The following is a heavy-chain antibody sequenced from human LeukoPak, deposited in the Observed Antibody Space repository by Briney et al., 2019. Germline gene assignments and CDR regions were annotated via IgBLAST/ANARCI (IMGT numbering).Heavy chain of an antibody. Sequence: SVKVSCKASGGIFTTYAFIWVRQAPGQGLEWMGGIIPLFDTANYAQKFQDRVTITTDESTTTAYMEVSSLRSEDTAVYYCARASNLYYDFSLVHPRDAFDIWGQGTVVTVSS. V-gene: IGHV1-69*05. CDR1: GGIFTTYA. CDR2: IIPLFDTA. D-gene: IGHD3-3*01. CDR3: ARASNLYYDFSLVHPRDAFDI. J-gene: IGHJ3*02.